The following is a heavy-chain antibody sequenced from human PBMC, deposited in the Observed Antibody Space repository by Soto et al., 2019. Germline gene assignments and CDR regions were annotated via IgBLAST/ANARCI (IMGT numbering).Heavy chain of an antibody. CDR3: AGGGVRGVITRTRDYYGMDV. CDR2: IDPSDSYT. Sequence: PGESLKISCKGSGYSFTSYWISWVRQMPGKGLEWMGRIDPSDSYTNYSPSFQGQVTISADKSISTAYLQWSSLKASDTAMYYCAGGGVRGVITRTRDYYGMDVWGQGNTVTVSS. CDR1: GYSFTSYW. J-gene: IGHJ6*02. V-gene: IGHV5-10-1*04. D-gene: IGHD3-10*01.